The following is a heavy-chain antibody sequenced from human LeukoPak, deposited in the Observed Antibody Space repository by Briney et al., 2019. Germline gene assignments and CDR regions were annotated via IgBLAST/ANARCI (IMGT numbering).Heavy chain of an antibody. V-gene: IGHV1-8*03. CDR1: GYTFTSYD. J-gene: IGHJ5*02. CDR3: ARGRYCSSTSCPRLRENWFDP. Sequence: GASVKVSCKASGYTFTSYDINWVRQATGQGLEWMGWMNPNSGNTGYAQKFQGRVTITRNTSISTAYMELSSLRSEDTAVYYCARGRYCSSTSCPRLRENWFDPWGQGTLVTVSS. D-gene: IGHD2-2*01. CDR2: MNPNSGNT.